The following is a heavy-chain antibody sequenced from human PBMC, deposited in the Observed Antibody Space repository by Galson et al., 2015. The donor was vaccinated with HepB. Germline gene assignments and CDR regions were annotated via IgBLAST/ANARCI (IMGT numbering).Heavy chain of an antibody. V-gene: IGHV4-39*01. CDR1: GGSISSSSYY. J-gene: IGHJ4*02. CDR3: ARQGLSDIVVVYY. D-gene: IGHD2-2*01. CDR2: IYYSGST. Sequence: SETLSLTCTVSGGSISSSSYYWGWIRQPPGKGLEWIGSIYYSGSTYYNPSLKSRVTISVDTSKNQFSLKLSSVTAADTAVYYCARQGLSDIVVVYYWGQGTLVTVSS.